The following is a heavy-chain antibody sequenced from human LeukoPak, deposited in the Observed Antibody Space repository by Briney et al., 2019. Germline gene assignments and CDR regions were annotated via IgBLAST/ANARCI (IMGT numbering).Heavy chain of an antibody. J-gene: IGHJ6*03. V-gene: IGHV3-33*06. CDR3: AKDGTFLRFLDSYMDV. Sequence: GRSLRLPCAASGFTFSSYGMHWVRQAPGKGLEWVAVIWYDGSNKYYADSVKGRFTISRDNSKNTLYLQMNSLRAEDTAVYYCAKDGTFLRFLDSYMDVWGKGTTVTVSS. CDR2: IWYDGSNK. D-gene: IGHD3-3*01. CDR1: GFTFSSYG.